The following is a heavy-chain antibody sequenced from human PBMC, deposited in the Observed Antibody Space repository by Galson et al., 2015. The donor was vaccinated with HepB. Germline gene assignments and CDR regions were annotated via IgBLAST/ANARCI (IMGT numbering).Heavy chain of an antibody. V-gene: IGHV4-4*02. CDR2: IYHSGAT. J-gene: IGHJ5*02. CDR1: GGSISSRNW. D-gene: IGHD2-15*01. CDR3: ASLGYCSGTADCYGTS. Sequence: ETLSLTCAVSGGSISSRNWWSWVRQPPGKGLEWIGEIYHSGATNYNPSLKSRLTISVDKSKNQFSLKLSSVTAADTAMYYCASLGYCSGTADCYGTSWGQGTLVTVSS.